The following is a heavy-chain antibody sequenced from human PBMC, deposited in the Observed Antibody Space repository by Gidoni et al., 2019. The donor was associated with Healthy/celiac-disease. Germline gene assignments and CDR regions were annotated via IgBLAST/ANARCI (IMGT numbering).Heavy chain of an antibody. V-gene: IGHV3-73*01. Sequence: EVQLVESGGGLVQPGGSLKLSCAASGFTFSGSAMHWARQASGKGLEWVGRIRSKANSYATAYAASVKGRFTISRDDSKNTAYLQMNSLKTEDTAVYYCTRHREDYDYVWGSYRPSDYWGQGTLVTVSS. CDR2: IRSKANSYAT. CDR1: GFTFSGSA. CDR3: TRHREDYDYVWGSYRPSDY. J-gene: IGHJ4*02. D-gene: IGHD3-16*02.